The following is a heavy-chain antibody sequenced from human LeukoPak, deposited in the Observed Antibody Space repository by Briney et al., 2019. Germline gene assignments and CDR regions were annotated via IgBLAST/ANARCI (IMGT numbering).Heavy chain of an antibody. Sequence: SQTLSLTCTVSGGSISSGSYYWSWIRQPPGKGLEWIGSIYYSGSTYYNPSLKSRVTISVDTSKNQFSLKLSSVTAADTAVYYCARDGGIVGATHDAFDIWGQGTMVTVSS. J-gene: IGHJ3*02. CDR2: IYYSGST. CDR3: ARDGGIVGATHDAFDI. V-gene: IGHV4-39*07. D-gene: IGHD1-26*01. CDR1: GGSISSGSYY.